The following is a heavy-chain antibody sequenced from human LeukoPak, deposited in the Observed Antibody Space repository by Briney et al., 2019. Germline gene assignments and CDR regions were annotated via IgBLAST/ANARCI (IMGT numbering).Heavy chain of an antibody. J-gene: IGHJ4*02. V-gene: IGHV4-34*01. CDR1: GGSFSGYY. CDR2: INHSGST. CDR3: AQNMVRGVTEFDY. Sequence: SETLSLTCAVYGGSFSGYYWSWIRQPPGKGLEWIGEINHSGSTNYNPSLKSRVTISVDASRNQCSLKLSSVTAADTAVYYCAQNMVRGVTEFDYWGQGTLVTVSS. D-gene: IGHD3-10*01.